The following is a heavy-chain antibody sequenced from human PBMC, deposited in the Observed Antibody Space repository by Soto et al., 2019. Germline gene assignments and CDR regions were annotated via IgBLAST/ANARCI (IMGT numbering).Heavy chain of an antibody. CDR1: GGSFNSDS. V-gene: IGHV1-69*08. CDR2: ILPLFAKT. Sequence: QVRLVQSGAEVKKPGSSMKVSCKASGGSFNSDSMTWVRQAPGQGLEWMGRILPLFAKTTYAQQFQGRVTITADNATSTVYMELNSLTSPDTAVYYCARDRAYGSLDYWGQGTLVAVSS. CDR3: ARDRAYGSLDY. D-gene: IGHD3-16*01. J-gene: IGHJ4*02.